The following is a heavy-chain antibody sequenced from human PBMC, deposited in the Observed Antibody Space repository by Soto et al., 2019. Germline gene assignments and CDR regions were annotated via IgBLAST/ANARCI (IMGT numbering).Heavy chain of an antibody. CDR3: AKDWGENDYGERTQSYFDY. J-gene: IGHJ4*02. D-gene: IGHD4-17*01. V-gene: IGHV3-9*01. Sequence: GGSLRLSCAASGFTFDDYAMHWVRQAPGKGLEWVSGISWNSGSIGYADSVKGRFTISRDNAKNSLYLQMNSLRAEDTALYYCAKDWGENDYGERTQSYFDYWGQGTLVTVSS. CDR2: ISWNSGSI. CDR1: GFTFDDYA.